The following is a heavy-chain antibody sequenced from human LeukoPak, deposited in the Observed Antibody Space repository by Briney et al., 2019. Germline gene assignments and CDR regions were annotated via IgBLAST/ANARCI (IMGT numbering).Heavy chain of an antibody. V-gene: IGHV1-69*13. CDR1: GGTFSSYA. CDR2: IIPIFGTA. Sequence: EASVNVSCKASGGTFSSYAISWVRQAPGQGLEWMGGIIPIFGTANYAQKFQGRVTITADESTSTAYMELSSLRSEDTAVYYCARDLSGSFSGYSSGWSYFDYWGQGTLVTVSS. D-gene: IGHD6-19*01. J-gene: IGHJ4*02. CDR3: ARDLSGSFSGYSSGWSYFDY.